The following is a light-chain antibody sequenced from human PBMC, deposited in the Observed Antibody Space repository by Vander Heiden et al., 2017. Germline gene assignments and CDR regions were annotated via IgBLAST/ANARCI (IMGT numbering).Light chain of an antibody. CDR2: SSN. V-gene: IGLV1-44*01. CDR1: SSNIGSNT. CDR3: AAWDDSLNGPV. Sequence: QSVLTQTPSASGTPGQRVTISCSGSSSNIGSNTVNWYQQLPGTAPKLLIYSSNQRPSGVPDRFSGSKSGTSASLAISGLQSEDEADYYCAAWDDSLNGPVFGTGTKVTVL. J-gene: IGLJ1*01.